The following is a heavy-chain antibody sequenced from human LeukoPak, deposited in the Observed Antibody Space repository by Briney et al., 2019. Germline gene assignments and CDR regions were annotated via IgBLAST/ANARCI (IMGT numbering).Heavy chain of an antibody. V-gene: IGHV1-69*05. Sequence: GVSVKVSCKASGGTFSSYAISWVRQAPGQGLEWMGRIIPIFGTANYAQKFQGRVTMTTDTSTSTAYMELRSLRSDDTAVYYCARVGGGSSGYYQDAFDIWGRGTMVTVSS. CDR1: GGTFSSYA. J-gene: IGHJ3*02. D-gene: IGHD3-22*01. CDR2: IIPIFGTA. CDR3: ARVGGGSSGYYQDAFDI.